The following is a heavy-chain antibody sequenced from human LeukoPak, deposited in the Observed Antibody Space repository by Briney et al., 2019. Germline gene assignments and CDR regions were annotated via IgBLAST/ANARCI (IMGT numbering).Heavy chain of an antibody. CDR1: GYTFTSYY. CDR2: INPSGGST. V-gene: IGHV1-46*01. CDR3: ARAPLFTMIVVRQYYFDY. Sequence: VASVKVSCKASGYTFTSYYMHWVRQAPGQGLEWMGIINPSGGSTSYAQKFQGRVTMTRATSTSTVYMELSSLRSQDTAVYYCARAPLFTMIVVRQYYFDYWGQGTLVTVSS. J-gene: IGHJ4*02. D-gene: IGHD3-22*01.